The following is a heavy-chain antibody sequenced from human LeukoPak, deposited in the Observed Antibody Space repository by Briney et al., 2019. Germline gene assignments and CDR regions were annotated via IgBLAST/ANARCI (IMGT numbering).Heavy chain of an antibody. CDR3: ARHWRWCSSGCHGKLSFDP. D-gene: IGHD6-19*01. J-gene: IGHJ5*02. Sequence: PSETLSLTCTVSGGSISSSSYYWGWIRQPPGKGLEWIGSIYYSGSTYYNPSLKSRATISVDTSKNQFSLKLSSVTAADTAVYYCARHWRWCSSGCHGKLSFDPWGQGTLVTVSS. V-gene: IGHV4-39*01. CDR2: IYYSGST. CDR1: GGSISSSSYY.